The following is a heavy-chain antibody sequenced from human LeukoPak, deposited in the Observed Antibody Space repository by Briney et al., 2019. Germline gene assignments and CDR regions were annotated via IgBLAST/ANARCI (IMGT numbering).Heavy chain of an antibody. CDR3: AREGRRGVYYYYYYMDV. CDR2: MNPNSGNT. V-gene: IGHV1-8*03. Sequence: ASVKVSCKASGYTFTSYDINWVRQATGQGLEWMGWMNPNSGNTGYAQKFQGRVTITRNTSISTAYMELSSLRSEDTAVYYCAREGRRGVYYYYYYMDVWGKGTTVTVSS. J-gene: IGHJ6*03. D-gene: IGHD3-10*01. CDR1: GYTFTSYD.